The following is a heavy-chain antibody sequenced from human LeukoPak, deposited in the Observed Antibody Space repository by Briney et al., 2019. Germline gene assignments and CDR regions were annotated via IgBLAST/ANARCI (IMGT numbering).Heavy chain of an antibody. CDR1: GGSISGSY. Sequence: PSETLSLTCTVSGGSISGSYWSWIRQPPGKGLEWIAYMYNSGSTNYNPSLKSRVTISVDTSKNQFSLKLSSVTAADTAVYYCARGNPAFDYWGQGTLVTVSS. CDR2: MYNSGST. J-gene: IGHJ4*02. V-gene: IGHV4-59*12. CDR3: ARGNPAFDY.